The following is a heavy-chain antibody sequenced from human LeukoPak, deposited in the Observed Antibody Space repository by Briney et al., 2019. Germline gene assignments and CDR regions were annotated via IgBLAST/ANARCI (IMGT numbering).Heavy chain of an antibody. CDR3: ARDRATKTVTSEVDAFDI. J-gene: IGHJ3*02. CDR1: GYTFTSYA. CDR2: INAGNGNT. D-gene: IGHD4-17*01. V-gene: IGHV1-3*03. Sequence: GASVKVSCKASGYTFTSYAIHWVRQAPGQRLEWMGWINAGNGNTKYSQEFQDRVTITRDTSASTAYMQLSSLRSEDMPVYYCARDRATKTVTSEVDAFDIWGQGTMVTVSS.